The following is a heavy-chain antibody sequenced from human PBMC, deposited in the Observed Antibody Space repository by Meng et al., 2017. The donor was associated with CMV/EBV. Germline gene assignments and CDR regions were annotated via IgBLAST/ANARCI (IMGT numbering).Heavy chain of an antibody. V-gene: IGHV1-24*01. J-gene: IGHJ6*02. CDR1: GYTLTELS. CDR3: AAPWYYYGMDV. Sequence: QGQRGQSGAEVKKPGDSVKVYCKVSGYTLTELSMHWVRQAPGKVLEWMGGFDPEDGETIYAQKFQGRVTMTEDTSTDTAYMELSSLRSEDTAVYYCAAPWYYYGMDVWGQGTTVTVSS. CDR2: FDPEDGET.